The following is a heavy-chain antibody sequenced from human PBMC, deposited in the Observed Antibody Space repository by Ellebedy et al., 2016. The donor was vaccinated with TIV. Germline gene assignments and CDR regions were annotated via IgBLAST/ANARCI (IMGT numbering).Heavy chain of an antibody. V-gene: IGHV3-33*01. Sequence: GGSLRLSXTVSGFAFTSFGMHWVRQAPGKGLEWVATIWYDGSNKYYADSAKGRFTISRDNSKNTLYLQMNSLRAEDTAVYYCARDGYMHYYMDVWGKGTTVTVSS. CDR3: ARDGYMHYYMDV. J-gene: IGHJ6*03. CDR2: IWYDGSNK. D-gene: IGHD5-18*01. CDR1: GFAFTSFG.